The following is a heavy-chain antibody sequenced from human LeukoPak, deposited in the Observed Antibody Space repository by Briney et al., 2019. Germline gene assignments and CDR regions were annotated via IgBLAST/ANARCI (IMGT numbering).Heavy chain of an antibody. V-gene: IGHV2-5*02. D-gene: IGHD7-27*01. CDR3: AHLKLGYDY. CDR1: GFSLTTRGVG. CDR2: IYWDDDK. J-gene: IGHJ4*02. Sequence: GPTLAKPTQTLTLTCTFSGFSLTTRGVGVGWIRQPPGIALEWLALIYWDDDKRYSPSLNSRLTITKDTSKSQLVLTMTNMDPVDTATYYCAHLKLGYDYWGQGTLVTVSS.